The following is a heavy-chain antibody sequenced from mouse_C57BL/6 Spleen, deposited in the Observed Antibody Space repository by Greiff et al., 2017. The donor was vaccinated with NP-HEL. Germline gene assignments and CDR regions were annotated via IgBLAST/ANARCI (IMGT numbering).Heavy chain of an antibody. D-gene: IGHD3-2*02. CDR2: IDPSDSYT. CDR1: GYTFTSYW. J-gene: IGHJ3*01. CDR3: ARWTAQAPFAY. Sequence: VQLQQSGAELVRPGTSVKLSCKASGYTFTSYWMHWVKQRPGQGLEWIGVIDPSDSYTNYNQKFKGKATLTVDTSSSTAYMQLSSLTSEDSAVYYCARWTAQAPFAYWGQGTLVTVSA. V-gene: IGHV1-59*01.